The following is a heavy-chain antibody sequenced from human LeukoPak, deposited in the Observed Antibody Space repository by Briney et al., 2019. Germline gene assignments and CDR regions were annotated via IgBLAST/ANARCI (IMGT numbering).Heavy chain of an antibody. CDR2: INHSGST. V-gene: IGHV4-34*01. CDR1: GGSFSGYY. Sequence: SETLSLTCAVYGGSFSGYYWSWIRQPPGKGLEWIGEINHSGSTNYNPSLKSRVTTSVDTSKNQFSLKLSSVTAADTAVYYCARQVPAAGLSDWGQGTLVTASS. CDR3: ARQVPAAGLSD. J-gene: IGHJ4*02. D-gene: IGHD6-13*01.